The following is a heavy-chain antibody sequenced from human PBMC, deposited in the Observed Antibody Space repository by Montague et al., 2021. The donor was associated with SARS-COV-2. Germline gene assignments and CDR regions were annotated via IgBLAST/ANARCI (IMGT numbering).Heavy chain of an antibody. V-gene: IGHV3-23*01. CDR3: AKGGQVHDYGDHFDY. CDR1: GFTFSSYA. Sequence: SLRLSCAASGFTFSSYAMSWVRQAPGKGLEWVSAISGSGGSTYYADSVKGRFTISRDNSKNTLYLQMNSLRAEDTAVYYCAKGGQVHDYGDHFDYWSQGTLVTVSS. J-gene: IGHJ4*02. CDR2: ISGSGGST. D-gene: IGHD4-17*01.